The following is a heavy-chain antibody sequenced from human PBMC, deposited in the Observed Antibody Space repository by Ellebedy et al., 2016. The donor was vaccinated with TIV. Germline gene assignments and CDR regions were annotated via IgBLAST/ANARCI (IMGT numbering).Heavy chain of an antibody. Sequence: AASVKVSCKASGYTFTGYYMHWVRQAPGQGLEWMGWINPNSGGTNYAQKFQGRVTMTRDTSISTAYMELSRLRSDDTAVYYCARGEWLVATDWFDPWGQGTLVTVSS. J-gene: IGHJ5*02. D-gene: IGHD6-19*01. V-gene: IGHV1-2*02. CDR2: INPNSGGT. CDR3: ARGEWLVATDWFDP. CDR1: GYTFTGYY.